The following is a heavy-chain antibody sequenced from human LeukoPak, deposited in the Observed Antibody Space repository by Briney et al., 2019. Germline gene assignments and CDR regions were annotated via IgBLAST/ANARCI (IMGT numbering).Heavy chain of an antibody. CDR3: ARPGFQTTVVPNWYFDL. CDR1: GGSISSGGYS. Sequence: SQTLSLTCAVSGGSISSGGYSWSWIRQPPGKGLEWIGEINHSGSTNYNPSLKSRVTISVDTSKNQFSLKLSSVTAADTAVYYCARPGFQTTVVPNWYFDLWGRGTLVTVSS. J-gene: IGHJ2*01. CDR2: INHSGST. V-gene: IGHV4-30-2*01. D-gene: IGHD4-23*01.